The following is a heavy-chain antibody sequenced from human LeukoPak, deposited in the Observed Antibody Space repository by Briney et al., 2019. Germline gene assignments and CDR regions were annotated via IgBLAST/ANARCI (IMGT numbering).Heavy chain of an antibody. V-gene: IGHV4-4*07. J-gene: IGHJ6*03. D-gene: IGHD6-13*01. CDR1: GGSISSYY. Sequence: SETLSLTCTVSGGSISSYYWSWIRQPAGKGLEWIGRIYTSGYTNYNPSLKSRVTMSVDTSKNQFSLKLSSVTAADTAVYYRAREGGSSWPPGSGYYYYMDVWGKGTTATVSS. CDR3: AREGGSSWPPGSGYYYYMDV. CDR2: IYTSGYT.